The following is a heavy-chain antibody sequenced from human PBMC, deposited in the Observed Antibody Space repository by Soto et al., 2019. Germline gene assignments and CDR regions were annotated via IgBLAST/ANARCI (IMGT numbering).Heavy chain of an antibody. J-gene: IGHJ4*02. CDR3: AKEGGYCSSTSCYGARYFDY. CDR1: GFTFSSYG. D-gene: IGHD2-2*01. CDR2: ISYDGSNK. Sequence: GGSLRLSCAASGFTFSSYGMHWVRQAPGKGLEWVAVISYDGSNKYYADSVKGRFTISRDNSKNTLYLQMNSLRAEDTAVYYCAKEGGYCSSTSCYGARYFDYWGQGTLVTVSS. V-gene: IGHV3-30*18.